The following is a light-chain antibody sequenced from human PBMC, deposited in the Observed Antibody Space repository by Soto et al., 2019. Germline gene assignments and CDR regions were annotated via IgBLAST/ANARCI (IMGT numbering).Light chain of an antibody. J-gene: IGLJ2*01. CDR3: TSYTSSSTVV. V-gene: IGLV2-14*01. CDR1: GSDVGGYNY. CDR2: EVS. Sequence: QSALTQPAPVSGSPGQSITISCTGAGSDVGGYNYVSWYQKNPGKAPKLMIYEVSNRPSGVSNRFSGAKSGNTASLTISGRQAEDEADYYCTSYTSSSTVVFGGGTKLTVL.